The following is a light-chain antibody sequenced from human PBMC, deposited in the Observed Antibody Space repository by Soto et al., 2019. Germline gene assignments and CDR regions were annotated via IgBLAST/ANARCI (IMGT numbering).Light chain of an antibody. J-gene: IGKJ1*01. CDR3: HQYATWT. V-gene: IGKV3-20*01. Sequence: EIWLTQYPGPLSSSPGERVTLACRASKNVDSVYVTWYQQKVCQAPRLLIYGATNRATGVTDRFSGSGSGTDFSLTISSLEPEDLAVYYCHQYATWTFGQGTKV. CDR2: GAT. CDR1: KNVDSVY.